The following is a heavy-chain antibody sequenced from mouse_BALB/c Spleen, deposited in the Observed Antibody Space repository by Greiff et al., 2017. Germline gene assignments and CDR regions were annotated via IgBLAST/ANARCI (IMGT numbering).Heavy chain of an antibody. J-gene: IGHJ2*01. V-gene: IGHV5-17*02. Sequence: DVKLVESGGGLVQPGGSRKLSCAASGFTFSSFGMHWVRQAPEKGLEWVAYISSGSSTIYYADTVKGRFTISRDNPKNTLFLQMTSLRSEDTAMYYCARQGVLYYFDYWGQGTTLTVSS. CDR2: ISSGSSTI. CDR1: GFTFSSFG. CDR3: ARQGVLYYFDY.